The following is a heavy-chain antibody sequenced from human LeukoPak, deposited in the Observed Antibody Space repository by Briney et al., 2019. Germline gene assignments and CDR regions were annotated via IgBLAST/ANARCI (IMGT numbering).Heavy chain of an antibody. CDR2: IGTAGDT. Sequence: GGSLRLSCAASGFTFSSYDMHWVRQATGKGLEWVSAIGTAGDTYYPGSVKGRFTISRENAKNSLYLQMNSLRAGDTAVYYCARAYYYGSGSYYNGVSRHYYFDYWGQGTLVTVSS. J-gene: IGHJ4*02. CDR1: GFTFSSYD. CDR3: ARAYYYGSGSYYNGVSRHYYFDY. D-gene: IGHD3-10*01. V-gene: IGHV3-13*01.